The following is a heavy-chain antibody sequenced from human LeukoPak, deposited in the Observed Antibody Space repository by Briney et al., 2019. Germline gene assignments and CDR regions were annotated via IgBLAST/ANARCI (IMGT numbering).Heavy chain of an antibody. V-gene: IGHV3-48*01. CDR2: ISSSSSTI. CDR1: GFTFSSYS. Sequence: GGSLRLSCAASGFTFSSYSMNWVRQAPGKGLEWVSYISSSSSTIYYADSVKGRFTISRDNAKNSLYLQMNSLRAEDTAVYYCARLPIVVVTDYNWFDPWGQGTLVTVSS. CDR3: ARLPIVVVTDYNWFDP. D-gene: IGHD3-22*01. J-gene: IGHJ5*02.